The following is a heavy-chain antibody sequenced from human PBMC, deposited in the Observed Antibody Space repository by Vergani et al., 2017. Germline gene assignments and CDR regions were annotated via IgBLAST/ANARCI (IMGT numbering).Heavy chain of an antibody. CDR2: INPSGGST. CDR3: ARDQTNMVRGVIITRYYYGMDV. J-gene: IGHJ6*02. CDR1: GYTFTSYY. Sequence: QVQLVQSGAEVKKPGASVKVSCKASGYTFTSYYMHWVRQAPGQGLEWMGIINPSGGSTSYAQKFQGRVTMTRDTSTSTVYMELSSLRSEDTAVYYCARDQTNMVRGVIITRYYYGMDVWGQGTTVTVSS. V-gene: IGHV1-46*01. D-gene: IGHD3-10*01.